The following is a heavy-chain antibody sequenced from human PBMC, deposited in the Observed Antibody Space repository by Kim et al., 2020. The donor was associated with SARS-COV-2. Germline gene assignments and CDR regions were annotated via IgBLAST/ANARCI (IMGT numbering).Heavy chain of an antibody. CDR3: VREGQWLNSFDY. D-gene: IGHD6-19*01. J-gene: IGHJ4*02. V-gene: IGHV1-2*02. Sequence: ASVKVSCKASGYDFIGYYLHWVRQAPGQGLEWMGWTYPSSGGTNYAQKFQGRVTMTRDTSINTVYMELSRLKSDDTAVFYCVREGQWLNSFDYWGQGTLVTVSS. CDR1: GYDFIGYY. CDR2: TYPSSGGT.